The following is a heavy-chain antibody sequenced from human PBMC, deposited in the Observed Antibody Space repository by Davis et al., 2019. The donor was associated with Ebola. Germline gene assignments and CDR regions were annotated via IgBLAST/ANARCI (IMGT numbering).Heavy chain of an antibody. J-gene: IGHJ4*02. Sequence: PGGSLRLSCAASGFTVSSNYMSWVRQAPGKGLEWVSVIYSGGSTYYADSVKGRFTISRDNSKNTLYLQMNSLRAEDTAVYYCARGTPYDSSGYPNDYYFDYWGQGTLVTVSS. CDR1: GFTVSSNY. CDR3: ARGTPYDSSGYPNDYYFDY. D-gene: IGHD3-22*01. V-gene: IGHV3-53*01. CDR2: IYSGGST.